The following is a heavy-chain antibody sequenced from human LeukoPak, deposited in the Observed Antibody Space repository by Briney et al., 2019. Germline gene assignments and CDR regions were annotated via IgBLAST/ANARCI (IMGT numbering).Heavy chain of an antibody. Sequence: PGGSLRLSCAASGLTFTDFRMNWVRLAPGRGLEWLANIKPDGNEKYYVDSVKGRFAISRDNAKNEVYLEMNSLRAEDTGVYYCSGRDSSRSPRAYWGQGTLVSVSS. CDR2: IKPDGNEK. D-gene: IGHD2-2*01. CDR3: SGRDSSRSPRAY. V-gene: IGHV3-7*01. J-gene: IGHJ4*02. CDR1: GLTFTDFR.